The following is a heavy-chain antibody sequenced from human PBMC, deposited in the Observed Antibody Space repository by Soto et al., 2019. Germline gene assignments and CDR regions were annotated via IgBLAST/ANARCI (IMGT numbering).Heavy chain of an antibody. CDR3: ARDNIVSKGYGMDV. J-gene: IGHJ6*02. CDR1: GGSISSYY. CDR2: IYTSGST. V-gene: IGHV4-4*07. D-gene: IGHD5-12*01. Sequence: SETLSLTCTVSGGSISSYYWSWIRQPAGKGLEWIGRIYTSGSTNYNPSLKSRVSISRDTSKNQISLKLSSVTAADTAVYYCARDNIVSKGYGMDVWGQGTLVTVSS.